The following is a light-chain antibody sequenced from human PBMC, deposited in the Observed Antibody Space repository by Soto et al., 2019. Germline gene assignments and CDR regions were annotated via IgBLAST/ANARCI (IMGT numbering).Light chain of an antibody. V-gene: IGKV3-15*01. J-gene: IGKJ1*01. Sequence: EIVMTQSPGTLSVSPGERATLSCRASHSVSNNLAWYQQKVGQSPRLLIYDASTRATGVPGRFSSSGSGTQFTLTISSLLPEDFAVYYCQQYRDWPETFGQGTKVEIK. CDR1: HSVSNN. CDR3: QQYRDWPET. CDR2: DAS.